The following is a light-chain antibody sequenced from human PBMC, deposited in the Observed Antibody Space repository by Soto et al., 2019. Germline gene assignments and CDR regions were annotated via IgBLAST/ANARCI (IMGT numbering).Light chain of an antibody. CDR1: SSNIGAGYD. CDR2: GNS. J-gene: IGLJ1*01. CDR3: QSYDSSLSVYV. V-gene: IGLV1-40*01. Sequence: QSVLTQPPSVSGAPGQRVTISCTGSSSNIGAGYDVHWYQQFPGTAPKLLMYGNSNRPSGDPDRFSGSKSGTSASLAITGLQAEDEADYHCQSYDSSLSVYVFGTGTKFTVL.